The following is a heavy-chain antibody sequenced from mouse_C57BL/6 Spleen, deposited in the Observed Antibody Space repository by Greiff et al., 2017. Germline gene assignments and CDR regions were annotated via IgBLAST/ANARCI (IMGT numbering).Heavy chain of an antibody. CDR2: IRSKSSNYAT. J-gene: IGHJ2*01. CDR3: VRDYYGILDY. CDR1: GFTFTTYA. D-gene: IGHD1-1*01. V-gene: IGHV10-3*01. Sequence: EVQLVQSGAGLVQPKGSLKLSCAASGFTFTTYAMHWVRQAPGKGLEWVALIRSKSSNYATYYADSVKDRCTISRDDSQSMVYLQMNSLKTEDTAMYYCVRDYYGILDYWGQGTTVTVSS.